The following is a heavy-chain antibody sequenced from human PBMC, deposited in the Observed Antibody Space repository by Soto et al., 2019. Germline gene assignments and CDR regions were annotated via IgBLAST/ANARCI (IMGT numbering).Heavy chain of an antibody. J-gene: IGHJ4*02. Sequence: PSETLSLTCAVYGGSFSGYYWSWIRQPPGKGLEWIGEINHSGSTNYNPSLKSRVTISVDTSKNQFSLKLSSVTAADTAVYYCARGLYKPDDWGQGTLVTVSS. CDR1: GGSFSGYY. D-gene: IGHD3-10*01. CDR3: ARGLYKPDD. V-gene: IGHV4-34*01. CDR2: INHSGST.